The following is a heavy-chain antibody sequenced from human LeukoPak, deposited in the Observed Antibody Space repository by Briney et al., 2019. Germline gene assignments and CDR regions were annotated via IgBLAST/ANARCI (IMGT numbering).Heavy chain of an antibody. Sequence: ASVKVSCKASGYTFTSYYMHWVRQAPGQGLEWMGIINPSGGSTSYAQKFQGRVTMTRDTSTSTVYMELGSLRSEDTAVYYCARTSRDGYNPGYYYHMDVWGKGTTVTISS. J-gene: IGHJ6*03. D-gene: IGHD5-24*01. CDR3: ARTSRDGYNPGYYYHMDV. V-gene: IGHV1-46*01. CDR1: GYTFTSYY. CDR2: INPSGGST.